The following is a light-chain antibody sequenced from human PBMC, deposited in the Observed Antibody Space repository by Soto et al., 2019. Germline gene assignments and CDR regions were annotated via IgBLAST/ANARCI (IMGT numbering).Light chain of an antibody. V-gene: IGKV3-20*01. CDR3: QQYWGSSWT. CDR2: GAS. J-gene: IGKJ1*01. Sequence: EIVLTQSPGTLSLSPGDRATLSCRASQSVSTTYLAWYQQKFGQAPRLLVYGASSRATGIPDGFSGSGSGTDFPLTISRLEPEDFLVYYCQQYWGSSWTFGQGTKVEIK. CDR1: QSVSTTY.